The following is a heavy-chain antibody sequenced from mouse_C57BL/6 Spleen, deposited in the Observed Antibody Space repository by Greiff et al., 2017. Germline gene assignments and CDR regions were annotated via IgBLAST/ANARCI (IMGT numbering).Heavy chain of an antibody. J-gene: IGHJ4*01. CDR2: INPYNGDT. CDR3: ARCDYDEGYYAMDY. Sequence: EVQLQQSGPELVKPGDSVKISCKASGYSFTGYFMNWVMQSHGKSLEWIGRINPYNGDTFYNQKFKGKATLTVDKSSSTAHMELRSLTSEDSAVYYCARCDYDEGYYAMDYWGQGTSVTVSS. CDR1: GYSFTGYF. D-gene: IGHD2-4*01. V-gene: IGHV1-20*01.